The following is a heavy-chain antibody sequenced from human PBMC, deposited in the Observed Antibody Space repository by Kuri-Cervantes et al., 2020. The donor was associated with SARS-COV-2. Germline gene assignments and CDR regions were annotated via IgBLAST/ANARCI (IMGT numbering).Heavy chain of an antibody. Sequence: GESLKISCAASGFTFSDYYMTWLRQAPGKGLEWVSYISSSGSTIYYADSVKGRFTISRDNAKNSLYLQMNSLRAEDTAVYYCAREGRGYAYFDYWGQGTLVTVSS. V-gene: IGHV3-11*04. CDR3: AREGRGYAYFDY. CDR2: ISSSGSTI. J-gene: IGHJ4*02. D-gene: IGHD5-12*01. CDR1: GFTFSDYY.